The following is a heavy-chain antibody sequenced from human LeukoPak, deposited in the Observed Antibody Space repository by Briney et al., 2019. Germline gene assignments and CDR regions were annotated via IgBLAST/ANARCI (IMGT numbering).Heavy chain of an antibody. D-gene: IGHD3-16*01. CDR1: SGSLSSSSSD. Sequence: PETLSLTCTVSSGSLSSSSSDWGWIRQPPGKGLEWIGRIYYSGSTYYNPSLKSRVTISVDTSKNQSSLKLSSVTAADPAGYCCARIGGDTNSYYYYYRDVWGKGNTVTVSS. CDR3: ARIGGDTNSYYYYYRDV. J-gene: IGHJ6*03. CDR2: IYYSGST. V-gene: IGHV4-39*07.